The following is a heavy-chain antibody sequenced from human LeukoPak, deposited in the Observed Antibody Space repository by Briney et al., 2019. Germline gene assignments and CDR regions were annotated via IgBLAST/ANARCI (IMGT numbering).Heavy chain of an antibody. J-gene: IGHJ6*03. CDR3: AREDMGVTPGYYYYYMDV. CDR2: ISSSSSTI. CDR1: GFTVSSNY. D-gene: IGHD1-26*01. V-gene: IGHV3-48*01. Sequence: PGGSLRLSCAASGFTVSSNYMSWVRQAPGKGLEWVSYISSSSSTIYYADSVKGRFTISRDNAKNSLYLQMNSLRAEDTAVYYCAREDMGVTPGYYYYYMDVWGKGTTVTVSS.